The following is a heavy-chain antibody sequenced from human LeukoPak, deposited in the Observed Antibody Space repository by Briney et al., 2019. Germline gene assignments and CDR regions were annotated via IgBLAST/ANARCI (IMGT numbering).Heavy chain of an antibody. CDR1: GFTFSIHG. CDR3: AKVWWGKRTLDY. J-gene: IGHJ4*02. Sequence: GGSLRLSCVASGFTFSIHGISWVRQAPGKGLEWFSTISGGDDSTYYADSVRGRFTISRDNSKNTLYLQMNSLRAEDTALYYCAKVWWGKRTLDYWGQGNQVTVSS. CDR2: ISGGDDST. V-gene: IGHV3-23*01. D-gene: IGHD3-16*01.